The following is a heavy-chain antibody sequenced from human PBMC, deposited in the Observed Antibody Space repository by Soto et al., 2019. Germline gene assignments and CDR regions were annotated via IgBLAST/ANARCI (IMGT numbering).Heavy chain of an antibody. CDR3: ATLGSGSGYYYYYYGMDA. V-gene: IGHV5-51*01. CDR1: GYKVSTWHNFTSYW. CDR2: IYPGDSYT. J-gene: IGHJ6*02. Sequence: PGESLKLSWMGSGYKVSTWHNFTSYWMAWVRQMPGEGLEWMGIIYPGDSYTNYSPSFQGHVTISADKSISTAYLQWSSLKASDTAMYYCATLGSGSGYYYYYYGMDAWGQGTTVTVSS. D-gene: IGHD3-22*01.